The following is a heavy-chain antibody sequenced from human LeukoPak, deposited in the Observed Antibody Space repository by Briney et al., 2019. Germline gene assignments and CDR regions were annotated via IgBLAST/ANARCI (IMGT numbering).Heavy chain of an antibody. Sequence: GGSLRLSCAASRFTSSYSWMSRGRQAPGKGLEWVSRIKPDGSEKYYVDSVKGRFAIPRDNAKNSLYLQMNSLIADDTAIYYCARVGSTSRAPNSWGQGTRVTVSS. CDR2: IKPDGSEK. J-gene: IGHJ4*02. D-gene: IGHD2-2*01. CDR3: ARVGSTSRAPNS. CDR1: RFTSSYSW. V-gene: IGHV3-7*01.